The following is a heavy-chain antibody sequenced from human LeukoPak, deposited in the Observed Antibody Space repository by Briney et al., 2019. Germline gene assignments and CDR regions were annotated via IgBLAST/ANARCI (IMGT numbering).Heavy chain of an antibody. CDR2: IYHSVST. V-gene: IGHV4-38-2*02. D-gene: IGHD3-22*01. CDR3: ARDQYYDSSGYYKSFDY. CDR1: GYSISSGYY. J-gene: IGHJ4*02. Sequence: SETLSLTCTVSGYSISSGYYWGWIRQPPGKGLEWIVSIYHSVSTYYNPSLKIRVTIAVHTSKDQFSLTQSSVPAAETAVYYCARDQYYDSSGYYKSFDYWGQGTLVTVSS.